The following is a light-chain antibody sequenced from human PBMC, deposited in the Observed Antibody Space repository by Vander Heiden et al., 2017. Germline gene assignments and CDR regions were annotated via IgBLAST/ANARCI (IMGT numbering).Light chain of an antibody. CDR3: QQYDNLPPDT. CDR1: QDISNY. Sequence: DIQMTQFPSSLYASVGDRVTSTCQASQDISNYLNWYQQKPGKAPKLLIYDASNLETGVPSRFSGSGSGTDFTFTISSLQPEDIATYYCQQYDNLPPDTFGQGTRLEIK. CDR2: DAS. V-gene: IGKV1-33*01. J-gene: IGKJ5*01.